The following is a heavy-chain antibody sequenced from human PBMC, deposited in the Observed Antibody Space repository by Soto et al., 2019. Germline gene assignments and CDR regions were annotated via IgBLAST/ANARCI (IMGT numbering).Heavy chain of an antibody. CDR2: ISYDGSNK. CDR1: GFTFSSYA. D-gene: IGHD3-3*01. V-gene: IGHV3-30-3*01. J-gene: IGHJ4*02. CDR3: ARGNYDFWSGYYRGTSSYFDY. Sequence: GGSLRLSCAASGFTFSSYAMHWVRQAPGKGLEWVAVISYDGSNKYYADSVKGRFTISRDNSENTLYLQMNSLRAEDTAVYYCARGNYDFWSGYYRGTSSYFDYWGQGTLVTVSS.